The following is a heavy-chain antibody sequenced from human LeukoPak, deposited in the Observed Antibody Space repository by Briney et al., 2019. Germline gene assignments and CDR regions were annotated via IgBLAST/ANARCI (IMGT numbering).Heavy chain of an antibody. CDR2: IYHSGST. V-gene: IGHV4-4*02. D-gene: IGHD2-2*01. Sequence: SGTLSLTCAVSGGSISSSNWWSWVRQPPGKGLEWIGEIYHSGSTNYNPSLKSRVTISVDKSKNQFSLKLSSVTAADTAVYYCARSYNCSSTSCYAGDAFDIWGQGTMVTVSS. CDR3: ARSYNCSSTSCYAGDAFDI. CDR1: GGSISSSNW. J-gene: IGHJ3*02.